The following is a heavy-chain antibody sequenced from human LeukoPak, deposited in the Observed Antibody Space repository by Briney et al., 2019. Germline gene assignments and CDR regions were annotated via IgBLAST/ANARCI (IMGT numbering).Heavy chain of an antibody. CDR3: ARAGGETYSSGWGGNWFDP. V-gene: IGHV3-30-3*01. Sequence: GRSLRLSCAASGFTFSSYAMHWVRQAPGKGLEWVAVISYDGSNKYYADSVKGRFTISRDNSKNTLYLQMNSLRAEDTAVYYCARAGGETYSSGWGGNWFDPWGQGTLVTASS. CDR2: ISYDGSNK. CDR1: GFTFSSYA. D-gene: IGHD6-19*01. J-gene: IGHJ5*02.